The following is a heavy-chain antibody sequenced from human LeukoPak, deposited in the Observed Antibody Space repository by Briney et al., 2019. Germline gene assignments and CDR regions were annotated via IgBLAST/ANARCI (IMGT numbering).Heavy chain of an antibody. CDR2: IKQDGSEK. Sequence: PGGSLRLSCAASGFTFSSYWMSWVRQAPGKGLEWVANIKQDGSEKYYVDSVKGRFTISRDNSKNTMYLQMNSLRAEDTAVYYCARDRFNSGWYWFDPWGQGTLVTVSS. CDR3: ARDRFNSGWYWFDP. J-gene: IGHJ5*02. D-gene: IGHD6-19*01. V-gene: IGHV3-7*05. CDR1: GFTFSSYW.